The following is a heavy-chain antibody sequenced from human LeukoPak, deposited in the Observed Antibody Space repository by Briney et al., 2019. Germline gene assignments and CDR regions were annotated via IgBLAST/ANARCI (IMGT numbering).Heavy chain of an antibody. CDR3: ARDFSGSGSYYVDY. J-gene: IGHJ4*02. CDR2: IWYDGSNK. V-gene: IGHV3-33*01. D-gene: IGHD1-26*01. CDR1: GFTFSSYG. Sequence: GGSLRLSCAASGFTFSSYGMHWVRQAPGKGLEWVAVIWYDGSNKYYADSVKGRLTISRDNSKNTLYLQMNSLRAEDTAVYYCARDFSGSGSYYVDYWGQGTMVTVSS.